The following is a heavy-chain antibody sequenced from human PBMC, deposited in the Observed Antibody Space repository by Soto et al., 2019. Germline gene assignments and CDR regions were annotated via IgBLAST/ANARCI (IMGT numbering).Heavy chain of an antibody. Sequence: PGGSLRLSCAASGFTLSTYDMHWARQATGKGLEWVAALSYAGDTYYPGSVKGRFTVSRESAKNSLYLQMNSLTAGDTAVYYCAKGPQSPSGYYYMDVWGKGTTVTVSS. D-gene: IGHD3-10*01. J-gene: IGHJ6*03. CDR3: AKGPQSPSGYYYMDV. CDR1: GFTLSTYD. CDR2: LSYAGDT. V-gene: IGHV3-13*01.